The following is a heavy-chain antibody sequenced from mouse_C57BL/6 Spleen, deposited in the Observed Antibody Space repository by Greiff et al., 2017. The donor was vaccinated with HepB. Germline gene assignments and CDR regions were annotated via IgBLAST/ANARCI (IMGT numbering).Heavy chain of an antibody. CDR2: ISSGGDYI. J-gene: IGHJ1*03. CDR3: TRARSLPYWYFDV. D-gene: IGHD5-5*01. CDR1: GFTFSSYA. V-gene: IGHV5-9-1*02. Sequence: EVHLVESGEGLVKPGGSLKLSCAASGFTFSSYAMSWVRQTPEKRLEWVAYISSGGDYIYYADTVKGRFTISRDNARNTLYLQMSSLKSEDTAMYYCTRARSLPYWYFDVWGTGTTVTVSS.